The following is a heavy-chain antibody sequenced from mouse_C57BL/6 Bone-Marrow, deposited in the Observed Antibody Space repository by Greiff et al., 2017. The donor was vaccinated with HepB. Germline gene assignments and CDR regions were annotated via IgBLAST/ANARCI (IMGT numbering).Heavy chain of an antibody. J-gene: IGHJ2*01. CDR1: GYTFTDYY. CDR3: ARWGYYGRNFDY. CDR2: INPNNGGT. V-gene: IGHV1-26*01. D-gene: IGHD1-1*01. Sequence: VQLQQSGPELVKPGASVKISCKASGYTFTDYYMNWVKQSHGKSLEWIGDINPNNGGTSYNQKFKGKATLTVDKSSSTAYMELRSLTSEDSAVYYCARWGYYGRNFDYWGQGTTLTVSS.